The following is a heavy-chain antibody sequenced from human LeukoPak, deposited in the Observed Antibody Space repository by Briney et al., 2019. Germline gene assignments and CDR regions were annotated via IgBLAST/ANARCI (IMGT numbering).Heavy chain of an antibody. CDR1: GDSVSSNSAA. CDR2: TYYRSKWYN. V-gene: IGHV6-1*01. J-gene: IGHJ4*02. Sequence: SQTLSLTCAISGDSVSSNSAAWNWIRQSPSRGLEWLGRTYYRSKWYNDYAVSVKSRITINPDTSKNQFSLQLNSVTPEHTAGYYWERYCSMRVAGTGYFDYWAQGPRVPVS. CDR3: ERYCSMRVAGTGYFDY. D-gene: IGHD6-19*01.